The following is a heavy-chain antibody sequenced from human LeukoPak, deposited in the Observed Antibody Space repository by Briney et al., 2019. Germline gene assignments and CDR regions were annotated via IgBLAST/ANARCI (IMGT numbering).Heavy chain of an antibody. CDR3: AKGGDSSSWYILYYFYY. Sequence: GGSLRLSCAASGFTFSSYGMHWVRQAPGEGLEWVAFIRYDGSNKYYADSVKGRFTISRDNSKNTLYLQMNSLRAEDTAVYYCAKGGDSSSWYILYYFYYWGQGTLVTVSS. V-gene: IGHV3-30*02. CDR2: IRYDGSNK. D-gene: IGHD6-13*01. J-gene: IGHJ4*02. CDR1: GFTFSSYG.